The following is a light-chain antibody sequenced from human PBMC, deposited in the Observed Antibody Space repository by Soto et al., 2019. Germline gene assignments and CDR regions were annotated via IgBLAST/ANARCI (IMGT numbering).Light chain of an antibody. V-gene: IGKV1-6*01. Sequence: AIQMTQSPSSLSASVGDRVAITCRASQGIRNDLGWYQQKPGKAPNLLIYAASSLQSGVTSTFSGRGSGTDFTLTISSLQPEDFATYQRLKVYNSPLPFGGSTTVDSK. CDR3: LKVYNSPLP. CDR2: AAS. CDR1: QGIRND. J-gene: IGKJ4*01.